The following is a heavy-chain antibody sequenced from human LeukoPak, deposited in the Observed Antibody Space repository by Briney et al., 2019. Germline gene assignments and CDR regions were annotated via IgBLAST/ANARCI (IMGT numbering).Heavy chain of an antibody. CDR1: GYTFGTHW. V-gene: IGHV1-46*01. CDR3: AREGYFDWLLYT. D-gene: IGHD3-9*01. CDR2: INPSGDVR. J-gene: IGHJ5*02. Sequence: ASVKVSCKASGYTFGTHWMHWVRQAPGQGLEWMAIINPSGDVRSYAQKFQGRVTMTRDTSTSTVYMELSSLRSEDTAVYYCAREGYFDWLLYTWGQGTLVTVSS.